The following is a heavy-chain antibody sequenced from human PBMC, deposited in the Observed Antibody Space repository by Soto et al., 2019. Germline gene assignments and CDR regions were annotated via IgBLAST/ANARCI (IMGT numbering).Heavy chain of an antibody. V-gene: IGHV1-69*02. D-gene: IGHD3-16*02. Sequence: QVQLVQSGAEVKKPGSSVKVSCKASGGTFSSYTISWVRQAPGQGLEWMGRIIPILGIANYAQKFQGRVTITADKSTSTAYMELSSLRSEDTGVYYCARSRLSRKLVDDKGFDYWGQGTLVTVSS. CDR2: IIPILGIA. CDR3: ARSRLSRKLVDDKGFDY. J-gene: IGHJ4*02. CDR1: GGTFSSYT.